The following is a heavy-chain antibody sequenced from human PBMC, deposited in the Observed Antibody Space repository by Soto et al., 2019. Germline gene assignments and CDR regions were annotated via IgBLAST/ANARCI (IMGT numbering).Heavy chain of an antibody. V-gene: IGHV4-59*01. CDR3: AREAYYDILTGYYGLNYFDY. Sequence: PSETLSLTCTVSVGSISSYYWSWIRQPPGKGLEWIGYIYYSGSTNYNPSLKSRVTISVDTSKNQFSLKLSSVTAADTAVYYCAREAYYDILTGYYGLNYFDYWGQGTLVTVSS. CDR2: IYYSGST. D-gene: IGHD3-9*01. J-gene: IGHJ4*02. CDR1: VGSISSYY.